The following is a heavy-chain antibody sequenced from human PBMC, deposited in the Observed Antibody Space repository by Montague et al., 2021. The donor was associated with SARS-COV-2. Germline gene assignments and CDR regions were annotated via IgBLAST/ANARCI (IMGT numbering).Heavy chain of an antibody. V-gene: IGHV4-59*01. CDR1: NGSINSYY. CDR3: AREGLHNWFDP. Sequence: ETLSLTCTVSNGSINSYYWSWVRQPPGKRLEWIGYIYYRGSTNYNPPLESRVTMSIDTSKNQFSLKLRSVTAADTAVYFCAREGLHNWFDPWGQGTLVIVSS. CDR2: IYYRGST. J-gene: IGHJ5*02.